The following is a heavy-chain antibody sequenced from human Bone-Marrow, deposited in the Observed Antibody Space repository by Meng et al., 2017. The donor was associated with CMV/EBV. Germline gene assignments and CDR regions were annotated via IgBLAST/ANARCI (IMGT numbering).Heavy chain of an antibody. CDR1: GGTFSSYA. CDR3: ARQGGYYDFWSGYHRYYYYGMDV. D-gene: IGHD3-3*01. CDR2: MNPNSGNT. J-gene: IGHJ6*02. Sequence: ASVKVSCKASGGTFSSYAISWVRQATGQGLEWMGWMNPNSGNTGYAQKFQGRVTMTRNTSISIAYMELSSLRSEDTAVYYCARQGGYYDFWSGYHRYYYYGMDVWGQGTTVTVSS. V-gene: IGHV1-8*02.